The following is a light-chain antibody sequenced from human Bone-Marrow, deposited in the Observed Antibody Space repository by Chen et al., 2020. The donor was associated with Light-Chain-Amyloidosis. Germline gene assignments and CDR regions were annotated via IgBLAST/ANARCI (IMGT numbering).Light chain of an antibody. V-gene: IGKV2-28*01. J-gene: IGKJ5*01. CDR1: QSLLHSNGYNY. CDR3: MQELQTPIT. Sequence: DIVLTQSPLHLPVTPGELASIPCRSSQSLLHSNGYNYLDWYLQKPGQSPQLLIYLGSNRASGVPDRCSGSGSGTDFTREISRVEAEDVGDDYSMQELQTPITFGQGTGLGIK. CDR2: LGS.